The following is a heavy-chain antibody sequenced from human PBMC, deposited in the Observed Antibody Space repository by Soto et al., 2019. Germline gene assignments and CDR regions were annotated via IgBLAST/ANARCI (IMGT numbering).Heavy chain of an antibody. CDR3: ARGNWNGVFDY. CDR1: GGSISSGGYY. CDR2: IYYSGST. V-gene: IGHV4-31*03. Sequence: QVQLQESGPGLVKPSQTLSLTCTVSGGSISSGGYYWSWIRQHPGKGLEWIGYIYYSGSTYYNPCLTSRVNISVDTSKNQFSLKLSSVTAADTAVYYCARGNWNGVFDYWGQGTLVTVSS. D-gene: IGHD1-1*01. J-gene: IGHJ4*02.